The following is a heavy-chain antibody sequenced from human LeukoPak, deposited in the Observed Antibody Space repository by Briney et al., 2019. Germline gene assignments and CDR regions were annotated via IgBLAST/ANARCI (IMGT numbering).Heavy chain of an antibody. CDR2: ISPNSGDS. V-gene: IGHV1-2*02. CDR3: ARGSACGSNNCLAPADWLDP. J-gene: IGHJ5*02. D-gene: IGHD3-16*01. Sequence: TSVKVSCKASGYTFTGYYMHWVRQAPGQGLEWMGWISPNSGDSDIAQKFQGRVTMTRDTSIATSYMEVDSLTSDDTAVYYCARGSACGSNNCLAPADWLDPWGQGTLVIVPS. CDR1: GYTFTGYY.